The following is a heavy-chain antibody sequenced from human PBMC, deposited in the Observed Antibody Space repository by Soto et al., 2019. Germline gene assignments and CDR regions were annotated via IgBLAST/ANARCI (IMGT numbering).Heavy chain of an antibody. CDR2: INPNSGGT. Sequence: ASVKVSCKASGYTFTGYYMHWVRQAPGQGLEWMGWINPNSGGTNYAQKFQGWVTMTRDTSIITAYMELSRLRSDDTAVYYCARDRGSDYVWGSYRSDAFDIWGQGTMVTVSS. CDR3: ARDRGSDYVWGSYRSDAFDI. CDR1: GYTFTGYY. D-gene: IGHD3-16*02. J-gene: IGHJ3*02. V-gene: IGHV1-2*04.